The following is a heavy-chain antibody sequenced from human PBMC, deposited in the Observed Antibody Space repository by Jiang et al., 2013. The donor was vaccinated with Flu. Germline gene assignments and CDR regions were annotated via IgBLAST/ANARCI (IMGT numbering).Heavy chain of an antibody. Sequence: PGKGLEWMGIIYPGDSDTRYSPSFQGQVTISADKSISTAYLQWSSLKASDTAMYYCARQALSPGLYGYWGQGTLVTVSS. CDR2: IYPGDSDT. J-gene: IGHJ4*02. V-gene: IGHV5-51*01. D-gene: IGHD4-17*01. CDR3: ARQALSPGLYGY.